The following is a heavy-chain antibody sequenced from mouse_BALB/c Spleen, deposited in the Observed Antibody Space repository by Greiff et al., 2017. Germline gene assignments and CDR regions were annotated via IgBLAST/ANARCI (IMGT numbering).Heavy chain of an antibody. CDR1: GYSITSDYA. D-gene: IGHD2-2*01. CDR3: ARWLTDYYAMDY. J-gene: IGHJ4*01. V-gene: IGHV3-2*02. Sequence: EVKLMESGPGLVKPSQSLSLTCTVTGYSITSDYAWNWIRQFPGNKLEWMGYISYSGSTSYNPSLKSRISITRDTSKIQFFLQLNSVTTEDTATYYCARWLTDYYAMDYWGQGTSVTVSS. CDR2: ISYSGST.